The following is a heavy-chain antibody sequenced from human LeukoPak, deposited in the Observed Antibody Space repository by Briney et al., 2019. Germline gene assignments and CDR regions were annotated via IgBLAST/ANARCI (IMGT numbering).Heavy chain of an antibody. Sequence: VASVEVSCKASGYTLTGYYIHWVRQAPGQGLEWMGWINPNSGGTNYAQNFQGRVTMTRDTSISTAYMELSRLKSDDTAVYYCARGVNGHYADWFDPWGQGTLVTVSS. CDR2: INPNSGGT. J-gene: IGHJ5*02. CDR3: ARGVNGHYADWFDP. D-gene: IGHD4-17*01. V-gene: IGHV1-2*02. CDR1: GYTLTGYY.